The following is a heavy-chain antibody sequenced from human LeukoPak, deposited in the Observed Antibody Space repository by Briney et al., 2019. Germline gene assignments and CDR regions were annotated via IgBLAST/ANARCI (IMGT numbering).Heavy chain of an antibody. CDR1: GFTFSSYA. D-gene: IGHD6-13*01. J-gene: IGHJ4*02. V-gene: IGHV3-30-3*01. CDR3: ARTYSSRIRGGY. CDR2: ISYDGSNK. Sequence: GGSLRLSCAASGFTFSSYAMHWVRQAPGKGLEWVAVISYDGSNKYYADSVKGRFTISRDNSKNTLYLQMNSLRAEDTAVYYCARTYSSRIRGGYWGQGTLVTVSS.